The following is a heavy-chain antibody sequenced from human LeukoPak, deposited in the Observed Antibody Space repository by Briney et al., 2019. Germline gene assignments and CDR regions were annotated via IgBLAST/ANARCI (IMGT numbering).Heavy chain of an antibody. CDR1: GGSISSYY. D-gene: IGHD3-3*01. J-gene: IGHJ5*02. CDR2: IYYSGST. CDR3: ARDRGRITIFGVVQRVNWFDP. V-gene: IGHV4-59*01. Sequence: PSETPSLTCAVSGGSISSYYWSWIRQPPGKGLEWIGDIYYSGSTNYNPSLTSRVTISVDTSKNQFSLKLSSVPAADTAVYYCARDRGRITIFGVVQRVNWFDPWGQGTLVTVSS.